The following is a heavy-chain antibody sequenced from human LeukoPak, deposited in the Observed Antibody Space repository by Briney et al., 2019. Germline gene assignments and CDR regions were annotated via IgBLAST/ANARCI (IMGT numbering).Heavy chain of an antibody. CDR2: ISAYSGAR. V-gene: IGHV1-18*04. Sequence: ASVKVSCKCSGYTFSNFGVDWVRQPPGQGLEWMGLISAYSGARNYDQKVQGRVTITTDTSTSTAYMELRSLRCDDAAVYCCARSRDGNWSDPGGEGTLVSVSS. J-gene: IGHJ5*02. CDR3: ARSRDGNWSDP. D-gene: IGHD1-14*01. CDR1: GYTFSNFG.